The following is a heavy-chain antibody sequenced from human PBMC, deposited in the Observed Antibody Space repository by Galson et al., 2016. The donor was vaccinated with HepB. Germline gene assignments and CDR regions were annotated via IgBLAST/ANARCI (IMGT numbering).Heavy chain of an antibody. CDR2: INLDGSTT. V-gene: IGHV3-74*01. CDR3: VSGYDAHAYGY. D-gene: IGHD2-15*01. CDR1: GFTFTVYW. Sequence: SLRLSCAASGFTFTVYWMYWVRQAPGKGLVWVSHINLDGSTTTYADSVKGRFTISRDNARNTLDLQMDSRRAEDTAVYYCVSGYDAHAYGYWGQGTLVTVSS. J-gene: IGHJ4*02.